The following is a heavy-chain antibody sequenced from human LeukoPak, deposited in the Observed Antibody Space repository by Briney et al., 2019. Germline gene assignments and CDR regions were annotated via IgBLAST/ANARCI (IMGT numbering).Heavy chain of an antibody. D-gene: IGHD1-26*01. CDR1: GGSVSSYY. J-gene: IGHJ5*02. CDR3: ARERWELLPGWFDP. V-gene: IGHV4-59*02. CDR2: IYYSGST. Sequence: SETLSLTCTVSGGSVSSYYWSWIRQPPGKGLEWIGYIYYSGSTNYNPSLKSRVTISVDTSKNQFSLKLSSVTAADTAVYYCARERWELLPGWFDPWGQGTLVTVSS.